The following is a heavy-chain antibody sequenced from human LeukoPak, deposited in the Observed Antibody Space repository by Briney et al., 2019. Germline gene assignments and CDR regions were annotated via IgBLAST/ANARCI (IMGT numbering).Heavy chain of an antibody. CDR2: IYYSGST. J-gene: IGHJ3*02. Sequence: PSETLSLTCTVSGGSISSYYWSWIRQPPGKGLEWIGNIYYSGSTNYNPSLKSRVTISVDTSKDQFSLKLSSVTAADTAVYYCASNYDILTGNDAFDIWGQGTMVTVSS. CDR3: ASNYDILTGNDAFDI. CDR1: GGSISSYY. D-gene: IGHD3-9*01. V-gene: IGHV4-59*01.